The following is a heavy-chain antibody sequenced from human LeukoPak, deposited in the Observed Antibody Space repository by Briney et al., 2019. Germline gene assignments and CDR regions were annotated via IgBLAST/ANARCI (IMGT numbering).Heavy chain of an antibody. CDR2: MNPNSGNT. V-gene: IGHV1-8*03. CDR3: AKDPYDYYDSSGYYYEPYFDY. J-gene: IGHJ4*02. Sequence: ASVKVSCKASGYTFTSYDINWVRQAPGQGREWMGCMNPNSGNTGYAQNFQGSVTISRNTSISTAYMELSSLRTEDTAVYYCAKDPYDYYDSSGYYYEPYFDYWGQGTLVTVSS. CDR1: GYTFTSYD. D-gene: IGHD3-22*01.